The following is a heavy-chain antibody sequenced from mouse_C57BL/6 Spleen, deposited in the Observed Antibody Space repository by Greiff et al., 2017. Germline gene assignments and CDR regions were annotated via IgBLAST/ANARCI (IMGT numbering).Heavy chain of an antibody. CDR3: VRDEIYYDYPLFAY. Sequence: EVQGVESGGGLVQPKGSLKLSCAASGFTFNPYAMHWVRQAPGTGLEWVARIRSKSSNYATYYADSVKDRFTISRDDSQSMLYLQMNNLKTEDTAMYYCVRDEIYYDYPLFAYWGQGTLVTVSA. D-gene: IGHD2-4*01. CDR2: IRSKSSNYAT. CDR1: GFTFNPYA. V-gene: IGHV10-3*01. J-gene: IGHJ3*01.